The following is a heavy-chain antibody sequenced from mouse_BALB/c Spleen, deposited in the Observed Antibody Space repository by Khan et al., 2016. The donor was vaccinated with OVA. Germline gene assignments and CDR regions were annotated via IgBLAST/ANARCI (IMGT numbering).Heavy chain of an antibody. CDR2: ISGDSSTA. Sequence: EVQLVESGGGLVQPGGSRKLSCVASGFTFTSFGMHWVRQAPEKGLEWVAYISGDSSTAYYPDTVKGRFTISIANPKNTLFLQMTSLRSEDMAIYYCARSYFYGYYFDQWGQGTTLTVSS. V-gene: IGHV5-17*02. D-gene: IGHD1-1*01. CDR1: GFTFTSFG. CDR3: ARSYFYGYYFDQ. J-gene: IGHJ2*01.